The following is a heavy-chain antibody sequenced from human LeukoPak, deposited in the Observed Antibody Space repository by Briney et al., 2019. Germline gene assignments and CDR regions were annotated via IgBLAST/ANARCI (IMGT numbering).Heavy chain of an antibody. V-gene: IGHV4-39*07. Sequence: PSETLSLTCTVSGGSISSSSYYWGWIRQPPGKGLEWIGSIYYSGSTYYNPSLKSRVTISVGTSKNQFSLKLSSVTAADTAVYYCARFRSRDGYNYGYYFDYWGQGTLVTVSS. CDR1: GGSISSSSYY. D-gene: IGHD5-24*01. CDR2: IYYSGST. CDR3: ARFRSRDGYNYGYYFDY. J-gene: IGHJ4*02.